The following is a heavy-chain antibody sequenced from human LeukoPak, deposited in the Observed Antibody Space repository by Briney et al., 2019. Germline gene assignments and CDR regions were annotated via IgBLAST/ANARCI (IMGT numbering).Heavy chain of an antibody. Sequence: GGSLRLSCAASGFTFSSYAMHWVRQAPGKGLEWVAVISYDGSNKYYADSVKGRFTISRDNSKNTLYLQMKSLRAEDTAVYYCARGKGFYYYGMDVWGQGTTVTVSS. CDR3: ARGKGFYYYGMDV. J-gene: IGHJ6*02. CDR1: GFTFSSYA. CDR2: ISYDGSNK. V-gene: IGHV3-30-3*01.